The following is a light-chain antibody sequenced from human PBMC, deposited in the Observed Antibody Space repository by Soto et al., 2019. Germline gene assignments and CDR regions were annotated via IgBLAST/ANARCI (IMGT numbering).Light chain of an antibody. Sequence: EIVLTQSPGTLSLSPGERATLSCRASQTINSNYLAWYQQKPGQPPRLLIYGASSRFTGIPDRFSGSGSGTDFTLTITRLEPEDFAVYYCQHYDTSPPPRFGQGTKVDVK. CDR1: QTINSNY. J-gene: IGKJ1*01. CDR2: GAS. V-gene: IGKV3-20*01. CDR3: QHYDTSPPPR.